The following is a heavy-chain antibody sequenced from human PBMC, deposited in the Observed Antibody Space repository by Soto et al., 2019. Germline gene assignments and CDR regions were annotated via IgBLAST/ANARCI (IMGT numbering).Heavy chain of an antibody. D-gene: IGHD1-1*01. J-gene: IGHJ5*02. Sequence: QVHLVQSGAEVKKPGASVKVSCKGIGYSFTSHYMHWVRQAPGQGLEWMGTIHPGGVNIAYAQKFQGRVTMTKDTSTSTVYMELTSLTSEDTAVYYCARDQSWHDLLWWVDPWGQGTLVTVSS. CDR1: GYSFTSHY. CDR2: IHPGGVNI. CDR3: ARDQSWHDLLWWVDP. V-gene: IGHV1-46*03.